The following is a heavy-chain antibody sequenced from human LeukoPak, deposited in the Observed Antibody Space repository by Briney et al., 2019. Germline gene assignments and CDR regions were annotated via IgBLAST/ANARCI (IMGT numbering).Heavy chain of an antibody. CDR1: GGSFSGYY. J-gene: IGHJ4*02. CDR3: ARGRGIAARPRYFDY. D-gene: IGHD6-6*01. V-gene: IGHV4-34*01. Sequence: SETLSLTCAVYGGSFSGYYWGWIRQPPGKGLEWIGEINHSGSTNYNPSLKSRVTISVDTSKNQFSLKLSSVTAADTAVYYCARGRGIAARPRYFDYWGQGTLVTVSS. CDR2: INHSGST.